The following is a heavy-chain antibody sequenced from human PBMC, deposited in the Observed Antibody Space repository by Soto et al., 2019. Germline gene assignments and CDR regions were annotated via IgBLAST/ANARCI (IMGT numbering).Heavy chain of an antibody. V-gene: IGHV1-2*04. CDR2: INPNSGGT. J-gene: IGHJ4*02. CDR3: ARSPQRWLQFLFDY. CDR1: GYTFTGYY. Sequence: ASVKVSCKASGYTFTGYYMHWVRQAPGQGLEWMGWINPNSGGTNYAQKFQGWVTMTRDTSISTAYMELSRLRSDDTAVYYCARSPQRWLQFLFDYWGQGTLVTVSS. D-gene: IGHD5-12*01.